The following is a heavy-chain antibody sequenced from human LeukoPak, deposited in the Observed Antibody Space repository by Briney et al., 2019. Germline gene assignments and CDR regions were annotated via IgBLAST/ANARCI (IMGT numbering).Heavy chain of an antibody. J-gene: IGHJ4*02. Sequence: GGSLRLSCAASGFIVSSNYMSWVRQAPGKGLEWVSVIYGGDNTYYADSVKGRFTISRDNSKNTLYLQMNSLRFEDTAVYYCGREYSSSWYHFGYWGQGTLVTVSP. V-gene: IGHV3-66*01. CDR3: GREYSSSWYHFGY. CDR2: IYGGDNT. D-gene: IGHD6-13*01. CDR1: GFIVSSNY.